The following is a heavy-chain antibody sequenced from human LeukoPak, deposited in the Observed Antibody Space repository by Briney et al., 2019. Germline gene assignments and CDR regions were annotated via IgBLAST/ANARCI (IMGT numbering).Heavy chain of an antibody. CDR3: ARGLNYDILTGYRGGVDY. D-gene: IGHD3-9*01. J-gene: IGHJ4*02. Sequence: ASVKVSCKASGYTFTSYYMHWVRQAPGQGLEWMGIINPSGGSTSYAQKFQGRVTMTRDTSTSTVYMELSRLRSDDTAVYYCARGLNYDILTGYRGGVDYWGQGTLVTVSS. V-gene: IGHV1-46*01. CDR2: INPSGGST. CDR1: GYTFTSYY.